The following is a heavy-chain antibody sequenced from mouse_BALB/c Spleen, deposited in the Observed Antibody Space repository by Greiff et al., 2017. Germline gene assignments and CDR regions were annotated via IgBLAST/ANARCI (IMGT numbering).Heavy chain of an antibody. D-gene: IGHD1-1*01. J-gene: IGHJ1*01. CDR1: GYSITSDYA. V-gene: IGHV3-2*02. CDR3: ANYYGSSYPHWYFDV. CDR2: ISYSGST. Sequence: VQLKESGPGLVKPSQSLSLTCTVTGYSITSDYAWNWIRQFPGNKLEWMGYISYSGSTSYNPSLKSRISITRDTSKNQFFLQLNSVTTEDTATYYCANYYGSSYPHWYFDVWGAGTTVTVSS.